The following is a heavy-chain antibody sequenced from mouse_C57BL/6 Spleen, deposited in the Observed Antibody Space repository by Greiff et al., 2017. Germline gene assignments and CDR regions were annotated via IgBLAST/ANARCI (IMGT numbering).Heavy chain of an antibody. CDR2: IYPGGGYT. CDR1: GYTFTNYW. Sequence: QVQLQQSGAELVRPGTSVKMSCKASGYTFTNYWVGWAKQRPGHGLEWIGDIYPGGGYTNYNEKFKGKATLTADKSSSTAYMQFSSLTSEDSAIYYCAREETGVAWFAYWGQGTLVTVSA. V-gene: IGHV1-63*01. J-gene: IGHJ3*01. D-gene: IGHD4-1*01. CDR3: AREETGVAWFAY.